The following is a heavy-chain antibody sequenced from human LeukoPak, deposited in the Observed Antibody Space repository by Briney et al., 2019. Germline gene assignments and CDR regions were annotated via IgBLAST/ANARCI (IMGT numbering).Heavy chain of an antibody. Sequence: PGGSLRLSCAASGFTFSSYGMHWVRQAPGKGLEWVSYIDSSGDTIHYADSVKGRFTISRDNAKNSLFLQMSSLRVEDMSVYYCARGVGLANYYYYMDVWGRGTTVTISS. V-gene: IGHV3-48*04. D-gene: IGHD2-15*01. CDR3: ARGVGLANYYYYMDV. CDR2: IDSSGDTI. J-gene: IGHJ6*03. CDR1: GFTFSSYG.